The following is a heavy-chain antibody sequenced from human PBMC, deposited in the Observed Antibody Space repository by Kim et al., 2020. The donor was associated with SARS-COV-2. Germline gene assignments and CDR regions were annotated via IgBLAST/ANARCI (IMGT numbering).Heavy chain of an antibody. D-gene: IGHD6-13*01. J-gene: IGHJ6*02. Sequence: SETLSLTCTVSGGSISSSSYYWGWIRQPPGKGLEWIGSIYYSGSTYYNPSLKSRVTISVDTSKNQFSLKLSSVTAADTAVYYCARHPCTIAAAGEYYYYYGMDVWGQGTTVTVSS. CDR3: ARHPCTIAAAGEYYYYYGMDV. CDR2: IYYSGST. CDR1: GGSISSSSYY. V-gene: IGHV4-39*01.